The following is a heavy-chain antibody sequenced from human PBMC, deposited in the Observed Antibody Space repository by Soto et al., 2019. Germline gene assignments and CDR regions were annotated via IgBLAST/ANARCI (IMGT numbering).Heavy chain of an antibody. V-gene: IGHV3-30*18. CDR1: GFTFSSYG. D-gene: IGHD5-18*01. CDR3: AKRGDTAPKSLDY. J-gene: IGHJ4*02. Sequence: QVQLVESGGGVVQPGRSLRLSCAASGFTFSSYGMHWVRQAPGKGLEWVSTISYDGSNKYYANSLKGRFTISRDNSKNTLYLQMNSLRAEDTAVYYCAKRGDTAPKSLDYWGQGTVVTVSS. CDR2: ISYDGSNK.